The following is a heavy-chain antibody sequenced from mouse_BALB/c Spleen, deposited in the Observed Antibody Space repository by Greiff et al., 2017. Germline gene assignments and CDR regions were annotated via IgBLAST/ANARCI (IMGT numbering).Heavy chain of an antibody. Sequence: EVQLQQSGAELVKPGASVKLSCTASGFNIKDTYMHWVKQRPEQGLEWIGRIDPANGNTKYDPKFQGKATITADTSSNTAYLQLSSLTSEDTAVYCCAWDLAYWGQGTLVTVSA. CDR3: AWDLAY. CDR2: IDPANGNT. CDR1: GFNIKDTY. J-gene: IGHJ3*01. V-gene: IGHV14-3*02. D-gene: IGHD4-1*01.